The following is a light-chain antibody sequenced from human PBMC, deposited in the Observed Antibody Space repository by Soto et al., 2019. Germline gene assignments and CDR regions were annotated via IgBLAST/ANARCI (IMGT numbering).Light chain of an antibody. V-gene: IGLV2-8*01. Sequence: QSVLTQPPSASGSHGQSVTISCTGTSSDVGGYNYVSWYQQHPGKAPKLMIYEVSKRPSGVPDRFSGSKSGNTASLTVSGLQAEDEADYYCSSYAGSNHNWVFGGGTKLTVL. CDR1: SSDVGGYNY. CDR3: SSYAGSNHNWV. CDR2: EVS. J-gene: IGLJ3*02.